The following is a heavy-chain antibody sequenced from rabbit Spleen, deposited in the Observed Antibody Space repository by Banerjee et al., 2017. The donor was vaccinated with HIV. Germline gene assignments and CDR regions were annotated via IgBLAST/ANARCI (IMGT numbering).Heavy chain of an antibody. CDR3: ARDLVAVIGWNFSL. CDR1: GVSFSGDSY. J-gene: IGHJ6*01. V-gene: IGHV1S40*01. D-gene: IGHD1-1*01. CDR2: INIVTGKS. Sequence: QSLEESGGDLVKPGASLTLTCIASGVSFSGDSYMCWVRQAPGKGLEWIACINIVTGKSVYASWPKGRFTISKTSSTTVTLQMTSLTAADTATYFCARDLVAVIGWNFSLWGPGTLVTVS.